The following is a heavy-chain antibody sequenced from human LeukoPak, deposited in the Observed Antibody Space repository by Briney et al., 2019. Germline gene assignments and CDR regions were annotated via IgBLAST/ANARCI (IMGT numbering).Heavy chain of an antibody. D-gene: IGHD3-3*01. CDR2: INEDGSAK. V-gene: IGHV3-7*01. Sequence: GGSLRLSCTASGFTFNDYWMTWVRQTPGKGMEWLANINEDGSAKNYVDSVKGRFTISRDNAVNSLYLQMNSLRAEDTAMYYCARDSRMNYYASWGRGTLVTVSS. CDR1: GFTFNDYW. CDR3: ARDSRMNYYAS. J-gene: IGHJ5*02.